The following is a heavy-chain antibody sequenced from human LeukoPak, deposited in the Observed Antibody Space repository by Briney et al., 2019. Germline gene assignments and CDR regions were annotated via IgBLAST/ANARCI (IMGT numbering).Heavy chain of an antibody. D-gene: IGHD4-11*01. V-gene: IGHV4-38-2*01. CDR1: GYSISSGYY. J-gene: IGHJ4*02. Sequence: SETLSLTYAVSGYSISSGYYWGWIRQPPGKGLEWIAIIYPSGSTYYNPSLKSRVTISVDTSKNQFSLKMTSVTAADTAVYYCARSTVTTPWYFDYWGQGTLVTVSS. CDR3: ARSTVTTPWYFDY. CDR2: IYPSGST.